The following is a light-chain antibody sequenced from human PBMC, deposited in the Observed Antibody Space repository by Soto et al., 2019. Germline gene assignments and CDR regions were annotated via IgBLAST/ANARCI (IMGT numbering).Light chain of an antibody. V-gene: IGKV3-15*01. Sequence: EMVMTQSPATLSVSPGERVLLSCRAAQTVTNKLAWYQQKPGQAPRLLISDASIRAAGVPARFSASGSATEFTLTITSLQSEDFVLYFCQQYNSWPVTFGGGTKVEIK. J-gene: IGKJ4*01. CDR1: QTVTNK. CDR3: QQYNSWPVT. CDR2: DAS.